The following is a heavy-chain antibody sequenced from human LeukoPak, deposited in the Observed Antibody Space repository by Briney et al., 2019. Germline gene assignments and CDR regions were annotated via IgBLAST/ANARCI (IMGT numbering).Heavy chain of an antibody. CDR3: ATSGGFNSPRHY. D-gene: IGHD3-16*01. CDR2: VCYNGTT. V-gene: IGHV4-59*01. Sequence: SETLSLTCSVSGDSISSYFWAWIRQPPGKGLEWIGYVCYNGTTNYNPSLRNRVAISIDTSKNQFSLKLNSATAADTAVYYCATSGGFNSPRHYWGQGTLVTVSS. J-gene: IGHJ4*02. CDR1: GDSISSYF.